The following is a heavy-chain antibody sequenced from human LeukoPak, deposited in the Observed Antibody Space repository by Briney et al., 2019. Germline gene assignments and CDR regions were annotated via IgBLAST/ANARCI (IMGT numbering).Heavy chain of an antibody. Sequence: GGSLRLSCAASGFNFSSYAMNSVRQAPGKGLEWVSGTGSTGVSTFYADSVKRRFTVARDYSKNTLSLQMNSLRAEDTAVYYCAKDPGVVPAHYFDYWGQGTLVTVSS. V-gene: IGHV3-23*01. D-gene: IGHD2-2*01. CDR1: GFNFSSYA. CDR2: TGSTGVST. CDR3: AKDPGVVPAHYFDY. J-gene: IGHJ4*02.